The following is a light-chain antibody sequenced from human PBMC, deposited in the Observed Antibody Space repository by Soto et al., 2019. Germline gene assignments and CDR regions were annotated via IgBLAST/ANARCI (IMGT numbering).Light chain of an antibody. CDR1: SSDVCGYNY. J-gene: IGLJ1*01. CDR2: EVS. Sequence: QSALTQPPSASGSPGQSVTISCTVTSSDVCGYNYVSWYQQHPGKAPKLIISEVSKRHSGVPDRFYGSKSGNTASLTISGLQAEDEAEYYCSSYTNINTRACVFGTGPKAPS. CDR3: SSYTNINTRACV. V-gene: IGLV2-8*01.